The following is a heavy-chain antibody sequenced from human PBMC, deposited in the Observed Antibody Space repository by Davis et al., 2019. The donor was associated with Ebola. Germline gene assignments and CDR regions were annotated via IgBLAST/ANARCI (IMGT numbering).Heavy chain of an antibody. D-gene: IGHD3-10*01. Sequence: AASVKVSCKASGYTFTSYGISWVRQAPGQGLEWMGWISAYNGNTNYAQKLQGRVTMTTDTSTSTAYMELRSLRFDDTAAYYCARATTMVRGDTWFDPWGQGTLVTVSS. CDR3: ARATTMVRGDTWFDP. CDR2: ISAYNGNT. CDR1: GYTFTSYG. V-gene: IGHV1-18*01. J-gene: IGHJ5*02.